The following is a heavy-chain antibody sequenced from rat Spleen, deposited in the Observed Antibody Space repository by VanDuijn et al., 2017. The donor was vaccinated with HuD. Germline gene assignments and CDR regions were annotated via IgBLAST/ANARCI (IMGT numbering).Heavy chain of an antibody. J-gene: IGHJ2*01. V-gene: IGHV5-31*01. CDR1: GFTFSDYY. CDR3: TRVINYSSHYFDY. D-gene: IGHD1-8*01. CDR2: ITNTGGST. Sequence: EVQLVESDGGLVQPGRSLKLSCAASGFTFSDYYMAWVRQAPGKGLEWVASITNTGGSTYYPDSVKGRFTISRDNAKSTLYLQMNSLRSEDTATYYCTRVINYSSHYFDYWGQGVMVTVSS.